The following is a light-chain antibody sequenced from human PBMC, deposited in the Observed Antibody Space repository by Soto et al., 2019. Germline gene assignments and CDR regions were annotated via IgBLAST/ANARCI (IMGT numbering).Light chain of an antibody. CDR2: GAS. CDR1: QSVSSN. CDR3: QQYVTLPLT. Sequence: EIVMTQSPATLSVSPGERATLSCRASQSVSSNLAWYQQKPGQAPRLLIYGASTRATGIPARFSGSGSGTDFTLTISRLEPEDFAVYYCQQYVTLPLTFGGGTKVDIK. V-gene: IGKV3D-15*01. J-gene: IGKJ4*01.